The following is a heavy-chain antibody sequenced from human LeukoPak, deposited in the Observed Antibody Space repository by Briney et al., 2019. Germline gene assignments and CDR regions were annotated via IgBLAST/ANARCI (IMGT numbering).Heavy chain of an antibody. D-gene: IGHD6-13*01. Sequence: SETLSLTCTVSGYSISSGYYWGWIRQPPGKGLEWIGSIYHSGSTYYNPSLKSRVTISVDTSKNQFSLKVSSLTAADTAVYYCARHGPGGAAAGIFYWGQGTLVTVSS. CDR1: GYSISSGYY. CDR3: ARHGPGGAAAGIFY. CDR2: IYHSGST. J-gene: IGHJ4*02. V-gene: IGHV4-38-2*02.